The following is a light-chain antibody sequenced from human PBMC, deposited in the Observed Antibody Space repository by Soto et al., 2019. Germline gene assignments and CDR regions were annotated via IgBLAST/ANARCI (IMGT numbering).Light chain of an antibody. CDR3: QQSYSIPPT. J-gene: IGKJ1*01. Sequence: DIQMTQSPSSLSASVGDRVTITCRASQSISSSLNWYQQKPGKVPKLLIYAASSLQSGVPSRFSGSGSGTDFTLTISSLQPEDFATYYWQQSYSIPPTFGQGTKVEIK. CDR2: AAS. V-gene: IGKV1-39*01. CDR1: QSISSS.